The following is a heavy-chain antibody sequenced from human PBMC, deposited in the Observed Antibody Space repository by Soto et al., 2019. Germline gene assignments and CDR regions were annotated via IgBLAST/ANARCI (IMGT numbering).Heavy chain of an antibody. J-gene: IGHJ6*02. V-gene: IGHV3-23*01. CDR3: AKYRGEYSSSYYYYYGMDV. D-gene: IGHD6-6*01. Sequence: GGSLRLSCAASGFTFSSYAMSWVRQAPGKGLEWVSAISGSGGSTYYADSVKGRFTISRDNSKNTLYLQMNSLRAEDTAVYYCAKYRGEYSSSYYYYYGMDVWGQGTTVTVSS. CDR1: GFTFSSYA. CDR2: ISGSGGST.